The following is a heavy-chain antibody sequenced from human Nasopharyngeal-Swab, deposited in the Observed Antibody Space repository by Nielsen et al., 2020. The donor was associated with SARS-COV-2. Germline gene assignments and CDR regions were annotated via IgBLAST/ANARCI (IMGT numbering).Heavy chain of an antibody. CDR3: ARLDIGIFGEYYYGMDV. V-gene: IGHV3-11*04. CDR1: GFTFSDYY. D-gene: IGHD3-3*01. Sequence: GESLKISCAASGFTFSDYYMSWIRQAPGKGLEWVSYISSSGSTIYCADSVKGRFTISRDNAKNSLYLQMNSLRAEDTAVYYCARLDIGIFGEYYYGMDVWGQGTTVTVSS. CDR2: ISSSGSTI. J-gene: IGHJ6*02.